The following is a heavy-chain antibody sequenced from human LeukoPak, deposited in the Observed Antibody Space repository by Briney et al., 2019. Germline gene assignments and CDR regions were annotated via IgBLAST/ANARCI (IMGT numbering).Heavy chain of an antibody. J-gene: IGHJ4*02. V-gene: IGHV4-39*07. Sequence: SETLSLTCTVSGGSISSSFYFWGWIRQPPGKGLEWIGSIFHSGTTHYNPSLKSRVSISIDTSNNQLSLKLSSVTAADTAVYYCARAPGYSSGPDYWGQGTLVTVSS. CDR1: GGSISSSFYF. CDR2: IFHSGTT. D-gene: IGHD6-19*01. CDR3: ARAPGYSSGPDY.